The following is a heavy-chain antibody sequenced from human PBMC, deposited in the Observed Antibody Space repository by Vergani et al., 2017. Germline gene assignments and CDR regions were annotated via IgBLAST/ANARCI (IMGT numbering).Heavy chain of an antibody. CDR3: ARALRPYYYYMDV. CDR2: IYYSGST. Sequence: QVQLQESGPGLVKPSQTLSLTCTVSGGSISSYYWSWIRQPPGKGLEWIGYIYYSGSTNYNPSLKSRVTISVDTSKNQFSLKLSSVTAADTAVYYCARALRPYYYYMDVWGKGTTVTVSS. V-gene: IGHV4-59*01. J-gene: IGHJ6*03. CDR1: GGSISSYY.